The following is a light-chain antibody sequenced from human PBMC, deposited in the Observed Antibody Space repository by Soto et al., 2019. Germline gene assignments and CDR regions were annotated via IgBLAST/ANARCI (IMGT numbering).Light chain of an antibody. Sequence: QSALTQPASVSGSPGQSITISCTGTSSDVGGYNYVSWYQQHPGKAPKLMIYEVSNRPSGVSNRFSGSKSGNTASLTISGXXXXXXXXYYCSSYTSSSTSWVFGGGTQLTVL. CDR3: SSYTSSSTSWV. CDR2: EVS. V-gene: IGLV2-14*01. CDR1: SSDVGGYNY. J-gene: IGLJ3*02.